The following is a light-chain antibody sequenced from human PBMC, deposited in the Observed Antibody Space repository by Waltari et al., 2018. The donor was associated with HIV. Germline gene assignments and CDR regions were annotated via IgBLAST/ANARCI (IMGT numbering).Light chain of an antibody. CDR3: CSYAGTYTYVL. Sequence: QSALTQPRSVSGSPGQSVTISCTGTSSDVGGYDSVSWYLQHPGKVPKLIIYVVIKRLSVVPDRFSGSKSGSTASLTISGLQTEDEADYFCCSYAGTYTYVLFGGGTKLTVL. CDR2: VVI. V-gene: IGLV2-11*01. J-gene: IGLJ3*02. CDR1: SSDVGGYDS.